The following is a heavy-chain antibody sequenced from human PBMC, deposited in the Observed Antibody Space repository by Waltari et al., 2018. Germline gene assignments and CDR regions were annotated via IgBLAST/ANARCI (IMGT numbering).Heavy chain of an antibody. D-gene: IGHD1-26*01. CDR1: GFTFGRYG. J-gene: IGHJ6*03. Sequence: QVQLVESGGGVVQPGRSLRVSCAASGFTFGRYGVHWVRQAPGKGLEWVAVISSDGIYKYYADSVKGRFTISRDNSKNTLYLQMNSLRAEDTALYYCAKDNSDTGYYMDVWGKGTTVTISS. CDR2: ISSDGIYK. CDR3: AKDNSDTGYYMDV. V-gene: IGHV3-30*18.